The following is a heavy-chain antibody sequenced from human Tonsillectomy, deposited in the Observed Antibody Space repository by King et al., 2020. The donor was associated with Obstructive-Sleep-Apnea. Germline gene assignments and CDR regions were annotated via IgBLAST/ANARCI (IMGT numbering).Heavy chain of an antibody. V-gene: IGHV4-4*02. CDR1: GGSISSSNW. CDR3: ARDRNLYSSSWVYYSYGMDV. D-gene: IGHD6-13*01. CDR2: IYHSGST. Sequence: QLQESGPGLVKPSGTLSLTCAVSGGSISSSNWWSWVRQPPGKGLEWIGEIYHSGSTNYNPSLKSRVTISVDKSKNQFSLKLSSVTAADTAVYYCARDRNLYSSSWVYYSYGMDVWGQGTTVTVSS. J-gene: IGHJ6*02.